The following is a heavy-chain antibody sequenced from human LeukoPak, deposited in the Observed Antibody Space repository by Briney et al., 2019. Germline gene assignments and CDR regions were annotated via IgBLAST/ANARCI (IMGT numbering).Heavy chain of an antibody. V-gene: IGHV1-18*01. J-gene: IGHJ4*02. CDR3: AKVPKFLWFGELLSGAFDY. CDR1: GYTFTSYG. D-gene: IGHD3-10*01. CDR2: ISAYNGNT. Sequence: ASVKVSCKASGYTFTSYGISWVRQAPGQGLEWMGWISAYNGNTNYAQKLQGRVTMTTDTSTSTAYMELRSLRSDDTDVYYCAKVPKFLWFGELLSGAFDYWGQGTLVTVSS.